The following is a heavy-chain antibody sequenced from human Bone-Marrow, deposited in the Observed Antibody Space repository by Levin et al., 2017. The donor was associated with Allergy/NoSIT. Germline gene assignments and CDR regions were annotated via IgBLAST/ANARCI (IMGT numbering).Heavy chain of an antibody. V-gene: IGHV3-7*03. CDR3: AKYSSYDEVY. CDR2: IKADGSEK. D-gene: IGHD5-12*01. Sequence: GGSLRLSCAASGFTFSRYWMNWFRQAPGKGLEWVANIKADGSEKNYVDSVKGRFSISRDNAKNSLSLQMNSLRAEDTAVYYCAKYSSYDEVYWGLGTLVTVSS. J-gene: IGHJ4*02. CDR1: GFTFSRYW.